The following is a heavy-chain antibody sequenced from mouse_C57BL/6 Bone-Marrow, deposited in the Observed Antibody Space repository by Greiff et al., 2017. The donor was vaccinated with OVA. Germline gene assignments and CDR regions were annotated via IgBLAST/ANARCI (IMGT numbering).Heavy chain of an antibody. J-gene: IGHJ4*01. CDR3: APASYFYAMDY. V-gene: IGHV1-82*01. Sequence: VQLQQSGPELVKPGASVKISCKASGYAFSSSWMNWVKQRPGKGLEWIGRIYPGDGDTNSNGKFKGKATLTADKSSSTAYMQLSSLTSEDSAVYFCAPASYFYAMDYWGQGTSVTVSS. D-gene: IGHD1-2*01. CDR2: IYPGDGDT. CDR1: GYAFSSSW.